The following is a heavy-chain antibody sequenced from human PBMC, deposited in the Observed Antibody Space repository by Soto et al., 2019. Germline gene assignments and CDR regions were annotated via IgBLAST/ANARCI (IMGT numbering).Heavy chain of an antibody. D-gene: IGHD4-4*01. CDR2: IYYSGST. CDR1: GGSISSYY. J-gene: IGHJ6*03. CDR3: ARGDSNYVTYYYYYMDV. V-gene: IGHV4-59*01. Sequence: PLQAVSLTGTRCGGSISSYYWRSFRQPPGKGLEWIGYIYYSGSTNYNPSLKSRVTISVDTSKNQFSLKLSSVTAADTAVYYCARGDSNYVTYYYYYMDVWGKGTTVTVSS.